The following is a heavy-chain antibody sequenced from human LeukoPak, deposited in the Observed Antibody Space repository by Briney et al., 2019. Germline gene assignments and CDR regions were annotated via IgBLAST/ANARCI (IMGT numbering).Heavy chain of an antibody. CDR2: ISSGGSTI. V-gene: IGHV3-48*03. CDR3: VRDTASSTVGVDY. D-gene: IGHD3-16*01. J-gene: IGHJ4*02. Sequence: GGSLRLSCAASGFTFXSYXXNXVXQXPGXXLXWXSYISSGGSTIYYADSVKGRFTISRDNAKNSLYLQMNSLRAEDTAVYYCVRDTASSTVGVDYWGQGTLVTVSS. CDR1: GFTFXSYX.